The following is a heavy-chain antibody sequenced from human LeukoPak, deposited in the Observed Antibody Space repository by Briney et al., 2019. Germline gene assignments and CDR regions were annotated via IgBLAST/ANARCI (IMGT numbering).Heavy chain of an antibody. D-gene: IGHD6-6*01. Sequence: SQTLSLTCTVSGGSIGSGTYYWSWIRQHPGKGLEWIGYIYYSGSTCYNPSLKSRVTISVDTSKNQFSLRLSSVTAADTAVYYCARLLQTGIAARHYYFDYWGQGTLVTVSS. CDR2: IYYSGST. CDR3: ARLLQTGIAARHYYFDY. CDR1: GGSIGSGTYY. J-gene: IGHJ4*02. V-gene: IGHV4-31*03.